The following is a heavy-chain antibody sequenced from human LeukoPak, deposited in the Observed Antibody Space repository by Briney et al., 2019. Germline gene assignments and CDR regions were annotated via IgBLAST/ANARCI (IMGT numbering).Heavy chain of an antibody. Sequence: QPGRSLRLSCVVSGLTFSSYGMHWVRQAPGKGLEWVAVISYDGSNIYYADSVKGRFTISRDNSKNTLYLQMNSLRAEDTAVFYCAKDAPPCSGGSCYSGYYFYGMDVWGKGTTVTVSS. D-gene: IGHD2-15*01. J-gene: IGHJ6*04. CDR3: AKDAPPCSGGSCYSGYYFYGMDV. V-gene: IGHV3-30*18. CDR2: ISYDGSNI. CDR1: GLTFSSYG.